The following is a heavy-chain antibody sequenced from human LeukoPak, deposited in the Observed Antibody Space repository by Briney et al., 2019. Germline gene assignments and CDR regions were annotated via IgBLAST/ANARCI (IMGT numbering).Heavy chain of an antibody. V-gene: IGHV3-30*04. D-gene: IGHD4-17*01. CDR3: ARGSYGDLN. CDR2: IPYDGSQE. CDR1: GFTFSSYA. Sequence: GGSLRLSCAASGFTFSSYAMHWVRQAPGKGLEWVAVIPYDGSQEYHADSVKGRFTISRDNSKNTLSLQMNSLRAEDTAVYYCARGSYGDLNWGQGTLVTVSS. J-gene: IGHJ4*02.